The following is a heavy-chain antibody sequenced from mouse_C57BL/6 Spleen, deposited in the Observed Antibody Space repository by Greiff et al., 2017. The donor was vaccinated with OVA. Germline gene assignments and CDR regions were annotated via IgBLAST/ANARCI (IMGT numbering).Heavy chain of an antibody. CDR1: GYAFTNYL. CDR3: ARENDYDWFAY. D-gene: IGHD2-4*01. Sequence: QVQLKQSGAELVRPGTSVKVSCKASGYAFTNYLIEWVKQRPGQGLEWIGVINPGSGGTNYNEKFKGKATLTADKSSSTADMQLSSLTSEDSAVYFCARENDYDWFAYWGQGTLVTVSA. V-gene: IGHV1-54*01. CDR2: INPGSGGT. J-gene: IGHJ3*01.